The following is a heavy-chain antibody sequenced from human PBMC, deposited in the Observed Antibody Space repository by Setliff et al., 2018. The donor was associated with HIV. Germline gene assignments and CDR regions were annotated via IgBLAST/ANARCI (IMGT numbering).Heavy chain of an antibody. V-gene: IGHV1-2*02. CDR2: VRPYNADK. J-gene: IGHJ6*03. D-gene: IGHD2-15*01. CDR1: GFTFSDYY. Sequence: GASVKVSCKASGFTFSDYYMHWVRQAPGQGLEWMGWVRPYNADKNYAQKFQGRVTMTSDTSISTAHLELSGLTSDDTAIYYCARDRAYCSSGSCYRPLVYYFYYMDVWGTGTMVTVSS. CDR3: ARDRAYCSSGSCYRPLVYYFYYMDV.